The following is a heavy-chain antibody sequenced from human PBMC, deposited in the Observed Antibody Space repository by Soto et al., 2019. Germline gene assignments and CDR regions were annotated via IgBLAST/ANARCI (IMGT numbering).Heavy chain of an antibody. V-gene: IGHV4-61*01. CDR1: GGSVSSGSYY. CDR2: IYYSGST. J-gene: IGHJ4*02. D-gene: IGHD3-22*01. CDR3: ARDRSYYYDSSGSLCY. Sequence: PSETLSLTCTVSGGSVSSGSYYWSWIRQPPGKGLEWIGYIYYSGSTNYNPSLKSRVTISVDTSKNQFSLKLSSVTAADTAVYYCARDRSYYYDSSGSLCYWGQGTLVPVYS.